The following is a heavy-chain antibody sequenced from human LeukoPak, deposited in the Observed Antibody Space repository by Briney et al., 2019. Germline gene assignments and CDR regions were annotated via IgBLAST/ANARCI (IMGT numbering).Heavy chain of an antibody. D-gene: IGHD3-10*01. J-gene: IGHJ3*02. CDR3: ARDRGWLGESPDAFDI. V-gene: IGHV3-30-3*01. CDR1: GFTFSSYA. Sequence: GGSLRLSCAASGFTFSSYAMHWVRQAPGKGLEWVAVISYDGSNKYYADSVKGRFTISRDNAKNSLYLQMNSLRAEDTAAYSCARDRGWLGESPDAFDIWGQGTMVTVSS. CDR2: ISYDGSNK.